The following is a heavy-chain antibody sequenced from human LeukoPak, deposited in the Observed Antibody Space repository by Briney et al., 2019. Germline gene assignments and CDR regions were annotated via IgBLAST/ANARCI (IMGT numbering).Heavy chain of an antibody. J-gene: IGHJ4*02. V-gene: IGHV1-69*13. CDR3: ARQQQWLVAPPLDY. CDR2: IIPIFGTA. Sequence: SVTVSCTASGGTFSSYAISWVRQAPGQGLEWMGGIIPIFGTANYAQKFQGRVTITADESTSTAYMELSSLRSEDTAVYYCARQQQWLVAPPLDYWGQGTLVTVSS. CDR1: GGTFSSYA. D-gene: IGHD6-19*01.